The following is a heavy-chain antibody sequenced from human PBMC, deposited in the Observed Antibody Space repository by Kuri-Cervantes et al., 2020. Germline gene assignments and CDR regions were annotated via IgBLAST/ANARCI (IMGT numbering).Heavy chain of an antibody. CDR2: ISYDGSNK. CDR3: ARDDGLDGMDV. Sequence: GGSLRLSCAASGFTFSSYAMHWVRQAPGKGLEWVAVISYDGSNKYYADSVKGRFTISRDNSKNTLYLQMNSLRAEDTAVYYRARDDGLDGMDVWGQGTTVTVSS. D-gene: IGHD2-2*03. J-gene: IGHJ6*02. V-gene: IGHV3-30-3*01. CDR1: GFTFSSYA.